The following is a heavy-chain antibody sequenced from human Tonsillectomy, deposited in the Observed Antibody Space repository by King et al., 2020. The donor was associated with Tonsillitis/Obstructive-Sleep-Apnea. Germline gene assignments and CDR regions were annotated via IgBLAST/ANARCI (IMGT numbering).Heavy chain of an antibody. D-gene: IGHD2-2*01. CDR2: INTNTGNP. Sequence: VQLVESGSELKKPGASVRISCKASGYTFTTYAMNWVRQAPGQGLEWMGWINTNTGNPTYAQGFTGRFVFSLDTSVSTAYLQISSLKAEDTAVYYCARGALSCPASVPAAMKEFDYWGQGTLVTVSS. J-gene: IGHJ4*02. CDR1: GYTFTTYA. V-gene: IGHV7-4-1*02. CDR3: ARGALSCPASVPAAMKEFDY.